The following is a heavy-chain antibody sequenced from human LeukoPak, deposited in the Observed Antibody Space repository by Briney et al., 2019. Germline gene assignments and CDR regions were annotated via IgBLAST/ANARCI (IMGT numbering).Heavy chain of an antibody. J-gene: IGHJ5*02. CDR1: GFTFSSYS. CDR2: ISSSSYI. V-gene: IGHV3-21*01. D-gene: IGHD5-12*01. CDR3: AREAMVATENWFDP. Sequence: GGSLRLSCAASGFTFSSYSMNWVRQAPGKGLEWVSSISSSSYIYYADSVKGRFTISRDNAKNSLYLQMNSLRAEDTAVYYCAREAMVATENWFDPWGQGTLVTVPS.